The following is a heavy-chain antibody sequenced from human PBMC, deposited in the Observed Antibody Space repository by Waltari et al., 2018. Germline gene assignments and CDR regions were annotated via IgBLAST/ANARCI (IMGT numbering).Heavy chain of an antibody. J-gene: IGHJ1*01. V-gene: IGHV4-39*01. CDR2: MRYRGSP. CDR3: GRIVFGDEVGYFQH. D-gene: IGHD4-17*01. Sequence: GWFRRVPGKGRGWSGNMRYRGSPFYNPSLKSRVTISLDTWKIQFSLRLSFVGAADAAVYCCGRIVFGDEVGYFQHWGQGTLVTVSS.